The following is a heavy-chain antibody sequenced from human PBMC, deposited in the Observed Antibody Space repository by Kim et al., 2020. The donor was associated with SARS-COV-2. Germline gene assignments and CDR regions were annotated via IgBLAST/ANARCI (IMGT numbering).Heavy chain of an antibody. Sequence: SDAQKFQGRVTMTRDTSTSTVYMELSSLRSEDTAVYYCARRARGGYYFDYWGQGTLVTVSS. J-gene: IGHJ4*02. V-gene: IGHV1-46*01. D-gene: IGHD6-25*01. CDR3: ARRARGGYYFDY.